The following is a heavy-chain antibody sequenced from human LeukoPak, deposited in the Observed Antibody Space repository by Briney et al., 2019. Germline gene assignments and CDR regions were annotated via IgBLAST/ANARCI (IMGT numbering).Heavy chain of an antibody. J-gene: IGHJ4*02. D-gene: IGHD4-23*01. Sequence: PGGSLRLSCAASGFTFSNSWMSWVRQAPGKGLEWVANTKHDGSEKYYVDSVKGRITISRDNAKNTLYLQMNSLRVEDTAVYYCARGRPHGNDYWGQGTLVTVSS. CDR1: GFTFSNSW. V-gene: IGHV3-7*01. CDR2: TKHDGSEK. CDR3: ARGRPHGNDY.